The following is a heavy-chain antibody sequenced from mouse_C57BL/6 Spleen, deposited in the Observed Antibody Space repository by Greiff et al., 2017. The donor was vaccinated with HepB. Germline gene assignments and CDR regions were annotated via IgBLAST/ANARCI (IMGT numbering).Heavy chain of an antibody. CDR3: ARYQVSRYYGYDGAYYAMDY. CDR1: GFTFTDYY. CDR2: IRNKANGYTT. V-gene: IGHV7-3*01. D-gene: IGHD2-2*01. Sequence: EVKLVESGGGLVQPGGSLSLSCAASGFTFTDYYMSWVRQPPGKALEWLGFIRNKANGYTTEYSASVKGRFTISRDNSQSILYLQMNALRAEDSATYYCARYQVSRYYGYDGAYYAMDYWGQGTSVTVSS. J-gene: IGHJ4*01.